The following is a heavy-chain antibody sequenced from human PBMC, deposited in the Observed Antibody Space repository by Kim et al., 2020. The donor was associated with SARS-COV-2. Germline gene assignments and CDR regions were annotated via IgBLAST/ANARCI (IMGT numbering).Heavy chain of an antibody. CDR2: ISYDGSNK. J-gene: IGHJ3*02. CDR3: AGSGSNAFDS. CDR1: GFTFSSYA. Sequence: GGSLRLSCAASGFTFSSYAMHWVRQAPGKGLEWVAVISYDGSNKYYADSVKGRFTISRDNSKNTLYLQMNSLRAEDTAVYYCAGSGSNAFDSWGQGTMVTVSS. D-gene: IGHD1-26*01. V-gene: IGHV3-30-3*01.